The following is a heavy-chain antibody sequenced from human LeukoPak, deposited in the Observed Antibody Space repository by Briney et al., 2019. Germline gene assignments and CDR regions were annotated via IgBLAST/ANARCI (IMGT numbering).Heavy chain of an antibody. CDR3: ARVPPSAYCGSDCSNAFDI. D-gene: IGHD2-21*02. CDR1: GYTFTSYD. Sequence: ASVKVSCKASGYTFTSYDINWVRQATGQGLEWMGWMNPNSGNTGYAQKFQGRVTITRNTPISTAYMELSSLRSEDTAVYYCARVPPSAYCGSDCSNAFDIWGQGTMVTVSS. V-gene: IGHV1-8*03. J-gene: IGHJ3*02. CDR2: MNPNSGNT.